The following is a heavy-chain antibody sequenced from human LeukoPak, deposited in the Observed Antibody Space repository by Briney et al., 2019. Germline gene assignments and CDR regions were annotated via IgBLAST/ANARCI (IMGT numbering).Heavy chain of an antibody. CDR3: AILGIAAAGTTDY. J-gene: IGHJ4*02. Sequence: SETLSLTCTVSGGSISSYYWSWLRQPPGKGLEWVGYIYYSGSTNYNPSLKSRVTMSVDTSKNQFSLKLSSVNAAETAVYYCAILGIAAAGTTDYWGQGTLVTVSS. CDR2: IYYSGST. CDR1: GGSISSYY. D-gene: IGHD6-13*01. V-gene: IGHV4-59*12.